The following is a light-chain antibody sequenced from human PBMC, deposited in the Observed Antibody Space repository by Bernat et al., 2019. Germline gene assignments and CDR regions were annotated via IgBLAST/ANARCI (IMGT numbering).Light chain of an antibody. CDR2: DVN. J-gene: IGLJ1*01. V-gene: IGLV2-8*01. Sequence: QSALTQPPSASGSSGQSVTLSCTGTSSDVGGYNYVSWYQQHQGKAPKVIIYDVNKRPAGVPDRFSGSKSVNTASLAVSGLQAEDEAKYYCSSHAGTKVVFGTGTKVTVL. CDR1: SSDVGGYNY. CDR3: SSHAGTKVV.